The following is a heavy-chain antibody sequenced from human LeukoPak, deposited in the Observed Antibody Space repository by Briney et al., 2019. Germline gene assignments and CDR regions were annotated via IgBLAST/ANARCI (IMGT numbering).Heavy chain of an antibody. CDR3: ARESGYYYYYMDV. Sequence: GGSLRLSCAASGFTFSSYWMSWVRQAPGKGLEWVANIKQDGSEKYYVDSVKGRFTISRDNAKNSLYLQMNSLRAEDTAVYYCARESGYYYYYMDVWGKGTTVTVS. D-gene: IGHD3-10*01. CDR2: IKQDGSEK. CDR1: GFTFSSYW. V-gene: IGHV3-7*01. J-gene: IGHJ6*03.